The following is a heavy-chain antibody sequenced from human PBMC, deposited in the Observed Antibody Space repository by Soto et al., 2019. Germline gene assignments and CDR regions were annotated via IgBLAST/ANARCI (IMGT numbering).Heavy chain of an antibody. V-gene: IGHV1-69*13. D-gene: IGHD3-22*01. CDR3: ATISSVQGSGYYEYFQH. Sequence: SVKVSCKASGGTFSSYAISWVRQAPGQGLEWMGGIIPIFGTANYAQKFQGRVTITADESTSTAYMELSSLRSEDTAVYYCATISSVQGSGYYEYFQHWGQGTLVTVSS. CDR1: GGTFSSYA. CDR2: IIPIFGTA. J-gene: IGHJ1*01.